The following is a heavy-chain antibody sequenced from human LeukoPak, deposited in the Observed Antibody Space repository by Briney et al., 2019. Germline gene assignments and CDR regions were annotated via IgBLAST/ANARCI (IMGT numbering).Heavy chain of an antibody. Sequence: PGGSLRLSCAASGFTFSSSAMSWVRQAPGKGLEWVSVIYSGGSTYYADSVKGRFTISRDNSKNTLYLQMNSLRAEDTAVYYCASGYYDSSGYYYVEYFQHWGQGTLVTVSS. CDR1: GFTFSSSA. D-gene: IGHD3-22*01. CDR2: IYSGGST. CDR3: ASGYYDSSGYYYVEYFQH. J-gene: IGHJ1*01. V-gene: IGHV3-53*01.